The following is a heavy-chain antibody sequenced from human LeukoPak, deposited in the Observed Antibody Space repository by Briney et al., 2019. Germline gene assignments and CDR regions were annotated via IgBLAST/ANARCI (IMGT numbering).Heavy chain of an antibody. CDR2: IYTSGST. CDR3: ARDTPYIVVVPAAIGNAFDI. J-gene: IGHJ3*02. CDR1: GGSISSYY. D-gene: IGHD2-2*02. Sequence: SETLSLTCTVSGGSISSYYWSWIRQPAGKGLEWIGRIYTSGSTNYNPSLKSRVTMSVDTSKNQISLKLSSVTAADTAVYYCARDTPYIVVVPAAIGNAFDIWGQGTMVTVSS. V-gene: IGHV4-4*07.